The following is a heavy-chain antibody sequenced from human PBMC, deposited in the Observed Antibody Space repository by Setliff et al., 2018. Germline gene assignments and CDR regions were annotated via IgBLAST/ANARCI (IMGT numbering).Heavy chain of an antibody. J-gene: IGHJ4*02. CDR2: VSGSGMTR. Sequence: GGSLRLSCTASGFTFRKHALAWVRQAPGKGLQWVSSVSGSGMTRDYTDSVKGRFTVSRDSSQNKIHLQMDSLRAEDTAVYYCARDSPTSYSKFDYWGQGTLVTVSS. CDR1: GFTFRKHA. D-gene: IGHD6-13*01. V-gene: IGHV3-23*01. CDR3: ARDSPTSYSKFDY.